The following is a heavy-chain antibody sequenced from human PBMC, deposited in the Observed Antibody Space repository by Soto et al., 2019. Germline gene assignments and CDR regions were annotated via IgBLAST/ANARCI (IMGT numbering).Heavy chain of an antibody. V-gene: IGHV3-33*06. Sequence: QVQLVESGGGVVQPGRSLRLSCAASGFTFSSYGMHWVRQAPGKGLEWVAVMYYDGSDEYYADSVKGRFTISRDNSKNTLYLQTNGLRAEDTAIYYCANDYSSTSYGINYWGQGTLVSVSS. CDR2: MYYDGSDE. CDR1: GFTFSSYG. J-gene: IGHJ4*02. D-gene: IGHD6-19*01. CDR3: ANDYSSTSYGINY.